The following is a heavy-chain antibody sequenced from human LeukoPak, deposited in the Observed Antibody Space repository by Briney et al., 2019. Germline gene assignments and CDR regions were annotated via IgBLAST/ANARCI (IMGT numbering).Heavy chain of an antibody. V-gene: IGHV1-46*01. J-gene: IGHJ4*02. CDR2: INPSSGST. D-gene: IGHD7-27*01. CDR1: GYIFTSYY. Sequence: ASVKVSCKASGYIFTSYYMHWVRQAPGQGLEWMGIINPSSGSTSYAQKSQDRVKMTRDTSRSTVYMELSSLRSEDTAVYYCARRAGDHYYFDYWGQGTLVTVSS. CDR3: ARRAGDHYYFDY.